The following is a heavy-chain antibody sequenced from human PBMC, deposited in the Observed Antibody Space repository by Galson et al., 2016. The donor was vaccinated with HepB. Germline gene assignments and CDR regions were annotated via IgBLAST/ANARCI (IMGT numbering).Heavy chain of an antibody. J-gene: IGHJ3*01. Sequence: SVKVSCKASGYTFSNYGISWVRQAPGQGLEWMGWISTYDGNTNNAQNLQGRVTMTTDRSTSTAYVDLRSLRSDDTAVYYCARVGGAYPDAFDLWGQGTVVTVSS. CDR2: ISTYDGNT. V-gene: IGHV1-18*01. D-gene: IGHD1-26*01. CDR1: GYTFSNYG. CDR3: ARVGGAYPDAFDL.